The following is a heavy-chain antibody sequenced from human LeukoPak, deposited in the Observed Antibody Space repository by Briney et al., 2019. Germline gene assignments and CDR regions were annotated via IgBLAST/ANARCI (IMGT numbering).Heavy chain of an antibody. CDR3: ARSPKYYYDSSGYYLFDY. D-gene: IGHD3-22*01. CDR1: GYTFTSYG. V-gene: IGHV1-18*01. Sequence: ASVKVSCKASGYTFTSYGISWVRQAPGQGLEWMGWISAYNGNTNYAQKLQGRVTLTTDTSTSTAYMELRSLRYDDTAVHYCARSPKYYYDSSGYYLFDYWGQGTLVTVSS. J-gene: IGHJ4*02. CDR2: ISAYNGNT.